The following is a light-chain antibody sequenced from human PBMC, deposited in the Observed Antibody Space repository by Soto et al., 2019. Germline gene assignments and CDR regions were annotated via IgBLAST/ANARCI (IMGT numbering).Light chain of an antibody. V-gene: IGKV3-15*01. CDR1: QSIGIN. Sequence: EIVMTQPPATLSVSPGERATLSCRASQSIGINLAWYQQKPGQAPRLLIYEATTRATGIPARFSGSGSGTEFTLTISSLQSEDFAVYYCEQYDKWPYTFGPGTKVEIK. J-gene: IGKJ3*01. CDR2: EAT. CDR3: EQYDKWPYT.